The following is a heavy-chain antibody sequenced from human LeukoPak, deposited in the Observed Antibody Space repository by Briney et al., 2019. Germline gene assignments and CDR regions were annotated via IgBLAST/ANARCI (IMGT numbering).Heavy chain of an antibody. D-gene: IGHD5-12*01. Sequence: GGSLRLSCAASGFTFSSYWMHWVRQAPGKGLVWVSRINSDGSSTSYADSVKGRFTISRDNAKNTLYLQMNSLRAEDTAVYYCARESMVATPYPRYYYYYGMDVWGQGTTVTVSS. CDR2: INSDGSST. CDR1: GFTFSSYW. V-gene: IGHV3-74*01. CDR3: ARESMVATPYPRYYYYYGMDV. J-gene: IGHJ6*02.